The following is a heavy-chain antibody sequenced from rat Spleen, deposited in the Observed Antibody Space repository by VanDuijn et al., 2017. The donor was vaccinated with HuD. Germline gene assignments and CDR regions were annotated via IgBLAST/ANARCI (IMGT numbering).Heavy chain of an antibody. CDR2: ISYDGGST. CDR1: GFTFINYY. Sequence: EVQLVESGGGLVQPGRSMKLSCAASGFTFINYYMAWVRQAPTKGLEWVESISYDGGSTYYRDSVKGRFTISRDNAKSTLYLQMDSLRSEDTATHYCTTFNYGGYSEDYWGQGVMVTVSS. D-gene: IGHD1-11*01. CDR3: TTFNYGGYSEDY. V-gene: IGHV5-20*01. J-gene: IGHJ2*01.